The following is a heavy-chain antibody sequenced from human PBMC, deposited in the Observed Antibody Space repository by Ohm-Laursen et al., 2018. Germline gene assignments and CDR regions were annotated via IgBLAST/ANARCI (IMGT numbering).Heavy chain of an antibody. V-gene: IGHV3-23*01. CDR3: ATDTVTTVRV. J-gene: IGHJ4*02. Sequence: SLRLSCAASGFTFSSYAMSWVRQAPGKGLEWVSAISGSGDNTYYADSVKGRFTISRDNSKNTVYLQMNSLRAEDTAVYYCATDTVTTVRVWGQGTLVTVSS. CDR1: GFTFSSYA. CDR2: ISGSGDNT. D-gene: IGHD4-17*01.